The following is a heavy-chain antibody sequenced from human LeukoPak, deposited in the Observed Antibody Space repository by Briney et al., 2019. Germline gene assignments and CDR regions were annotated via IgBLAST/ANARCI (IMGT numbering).Heavy chain of an antibody. CDR3: TLTLWDLKLES. CDR1: GFTFSRNS. J-gene: IGHJ5*01. CDR2: SRNKAQRYTT. Sequence: PGGSLRLSCAASGFTFSRNSMNWVRQAPGKGLEWVGRSRNKAQRYTTEYAASVKGRFSISRDDSKNSLYLEMTSLKTEDTAVYYCTLTLWDLKLESWGQGTLVTVSP. V-gene: IGHV3-72*01. D-gene: IGHD1-26*01.